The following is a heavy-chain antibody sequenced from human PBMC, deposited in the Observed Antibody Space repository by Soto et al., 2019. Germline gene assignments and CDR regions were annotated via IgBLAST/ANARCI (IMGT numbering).Heavy chain of an antibody. Sequence: PVGSLRLSCRASGFTFKNYAMTWVCKCPGKGLQWVSLMTGGGTTDDADSAKGRFIISRDNSKNTLSLQMHNLRADDTALYYCAKLKGGLGRFYGLDAWGQGTMVTVSS. J-gene: IGHJ6*02. V-gene: IGHV3-23*01. CDR2: MTGGGTT. CDR3: AKLKGGLGRFYGLDA. CDR1: GFTFKNYA. D-gene: IGHD3-3*01.